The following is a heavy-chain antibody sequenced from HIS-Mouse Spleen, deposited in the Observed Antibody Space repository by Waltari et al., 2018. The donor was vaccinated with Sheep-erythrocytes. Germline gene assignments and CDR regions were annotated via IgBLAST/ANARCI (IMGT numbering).Heavy chain of an antibody. CDR1: GFTFSSYG. J-gene: IGHJ5*02. CDR2: IAYDGSNK. Sequence: QVQLVESGVGVVQPGRSLRLSCAASGFTFSSYGMHWVRQAPGKGLEWVAGIAYDGSNKYYADSVKGRFTISRDNSKNTLYLQMNSLRAEDTAVYYCAKVGATGWFDPWGQGTLVTVS. CDR3: AKVGATGWFDP. V-gene: IGHV3-30*18. D-gene: IGHD1-26*01.